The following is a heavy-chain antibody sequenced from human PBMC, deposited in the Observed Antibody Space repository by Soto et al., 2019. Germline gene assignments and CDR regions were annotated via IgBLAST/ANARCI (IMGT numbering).Heavy chain of an antibody. D-gene: IGHD3-3*01. V-gene: IGHV3-48*01. CDR3: ARDKPRSGYEKFDY. J-gene: IGHJ4*02. Sequence: EVQLVESGGGLVQPGGSLRLSCAASGFTFSSYSMNWVRQAPGKGLEWVSYINSGSSTIYYADSVKGRFTISRDNAKNSLYLQLNSLRAEDTAVYSCARDKPRSGYEKFDYWGQGTLVTVSS. CDR1: GFTFSSYS. CDR2: INSGSSTI.